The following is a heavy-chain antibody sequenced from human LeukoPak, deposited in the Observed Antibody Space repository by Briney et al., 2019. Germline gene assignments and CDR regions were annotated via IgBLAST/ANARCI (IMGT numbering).Heavy chain of an antibody. J-gene: IGHJ4*02. V-gene: IGHV4-34*01. D-gene: IGHD6-19*01. Sequence: PSETLSLTCAVYGGSFSGYYWSWIRQPPGKGLEWIGEINHSGSTNYNPSLKSRVTISVDTSKNQFSLKLSSVTAADTAVYYCARDSRYSSGCFDYWGQGTLVTVSS. CDR1: GGSFSGYY. CDR3: ARDSRYSSGCFDY. CDR2: INHSGST.